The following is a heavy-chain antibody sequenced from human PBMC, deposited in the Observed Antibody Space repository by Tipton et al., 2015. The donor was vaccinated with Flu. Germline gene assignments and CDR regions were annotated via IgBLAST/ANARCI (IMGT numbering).Heavy chain of an antibody. D-gene: IGHD3-10*01. CDR3: ARVVSLWFGEPRWGWFDP. CDR2: IYYSGST. V-gene: IGHV4-59*01. Sequence: TLSLTCTVSGGSISSYYWSWIRQPPGKGLEWIGYIYYSGSTNYNPSLKSRVTISVDTSKNQFSLKLSSVTAADTAVYYCARVVSLWFGEPRWGWFDPWGQGTLVTVSS. J-gene: IGHJ5*02. CDR1: GGSISSYY.